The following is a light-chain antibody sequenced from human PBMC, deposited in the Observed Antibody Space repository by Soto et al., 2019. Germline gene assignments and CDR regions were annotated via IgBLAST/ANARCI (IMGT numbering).Light chain of an antibody. J-gene: IGLJ1*01. Sequence: QSALTQPASLSGSPGQSITISCTGTSSDIGSFNLVSWYQQFPGEVPKLIIYESYKRPSGISTRFSGSRSDNTASLTISGLQAEDEADYYCSSYTSSSTPYVFGTGTKLTVL. CDR2: ESY. CDR1: SSDIGSFNL. CDR3: SSYTSSSTPYV. V-gene: IGLV2-14*02.